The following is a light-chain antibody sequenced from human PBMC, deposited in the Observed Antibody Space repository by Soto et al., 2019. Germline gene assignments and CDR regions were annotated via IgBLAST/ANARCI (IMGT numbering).Light chain of an antibody. J-gene: IGKJ3*01. Sequence: DIQMTQSPSSLSASVGDRVTITCQASQDISNFLNWYQQKPGKAPKLLIYDASNLETGVPSRFSGSGSGTDFTFTISSLQPEDIATYYCQHYENIPFTFGPGTKVDFK. CDR3: QHYENIPFT. CDR2: DAS. CDR1: QDISNF. V-gene: IGKV1-33*01.